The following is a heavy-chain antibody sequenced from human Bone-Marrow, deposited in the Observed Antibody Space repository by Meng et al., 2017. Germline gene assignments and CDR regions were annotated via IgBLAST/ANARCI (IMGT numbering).Heavy chain of an antibody. Sequence: QVQLQQWGAGLLKPSETLSLTCDVSGASLTGYYWIWIRQPPGKGLEWIGEINHSGSPDYNTALKSRVTISVDTSKNQFSLKLSSVTAADTAVYYGARGQLILRNWGQGTLVTVSS. V-gene: IGHV4-34*01. J-gene: IGHJ4*02. CDR1: GASLTGYY. CDR3: ARGQLILRN. D-gene: IGHD2/OR15-2a*01. CDR2: INHSGSP.